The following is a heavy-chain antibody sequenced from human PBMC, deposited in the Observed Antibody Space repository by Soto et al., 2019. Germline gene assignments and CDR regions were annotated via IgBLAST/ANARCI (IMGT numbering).Heavy chain of an antibody. V-gene: IGHV4-31*03. CDR1: GGSISSGDYY. CDR2: IYYSGST. Sequence: QVQLQESGPGLVKPSQTLSLTCTVSGGSISSGDYYWSWIRQHPGKGLEWIGYIYYSGSTYYNPSPKSRVTISVDTSTNQFSLKLSSVTAADTDVYYCARWWSGSRQGFDPWGQGTLVTVSS. J-gene: IGHJ5*02. D-gene: IGHD3-3*01. CDR3: ARWWSGSRQGFDP.